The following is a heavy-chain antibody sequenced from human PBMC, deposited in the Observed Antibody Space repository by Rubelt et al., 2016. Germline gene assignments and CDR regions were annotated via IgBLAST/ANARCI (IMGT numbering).Heavy chain of an antibody. CDR1: GASISGTSYY. CDR3: VETKSTTVIVGCIGY. Sequence: QLQLQESGPGLVKPSETLSLTCTVSGASISGTSYYWGWIRQPPGQGLEWVGSIYYSGLTHYNPSLQSRVTVSLDTSKNQFSLNVRSVTAADTAVYVCVETKSTTVIVGCIGYWGPGTLVTVSA. D-gene: IGHD3-22*01. J-gene: IGHJ4*02. CDR2: IYYSGLT. V-gene: IGHV4-39*01.